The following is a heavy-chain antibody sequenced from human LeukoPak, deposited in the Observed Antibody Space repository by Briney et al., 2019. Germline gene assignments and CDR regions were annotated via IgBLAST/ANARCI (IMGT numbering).Heavy chain of an antibody. CDR2: IYYSGTT. J-gene: IGHJ5*02. V-gene: IGHV4-59*08. Sequence: SETLSLTCTVSGGSISNYFWIWIRQPPGKGLEWIGYIYYSGTTNYNPSLKSRVTISLDTSKNQFSLKLSSVTAADTAVYYCARGGSSWSNNWFDPWGQGTLVTVSS. CDR1: GGSISNYF. CDR3: ARGGSSWSNNWFDP. D-gene: IGHD6-13*01.